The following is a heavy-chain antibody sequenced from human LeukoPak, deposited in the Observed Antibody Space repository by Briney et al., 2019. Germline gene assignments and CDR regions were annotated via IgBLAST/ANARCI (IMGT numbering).Heavy chain of an antibody. D-gene: IGHD3-22*01. Sequence: SGRSLRLSCAASGFTFSHYAMHWVRQAPGKGLEWVAVISFDGTNKFYADSVKGRFTISRDNSKNALYLQMNSLGAEDTAVYYCAKGGYYERPWYFDYWGQGTLVTVSS. J-gene: IGHJ4*02. CDR3: AKGGYYERPWYFDY. V-gene: IGHV3-30*18. CDR1: GFTFSHYA. CDR2: ISFDGTNK.